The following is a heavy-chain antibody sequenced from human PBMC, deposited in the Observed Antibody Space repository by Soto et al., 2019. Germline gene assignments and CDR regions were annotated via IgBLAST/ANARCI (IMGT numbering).Heavy chain of an antibody. Sequence: EVHLVDSGGGLVQPGGSLRLSCEGSGIIFSSHWMSWVRQAPGKGLEWVANIKEDGSAKYYVDSVRGRFTISRDNAKNSLYLQMNTLRGEHTAVYYCARDEAGYTYWSQGTVVTVSS. CDR1: GIIFSSHW. V-gene: IGHV3-7*01. CDR3: ARDEAGYTY. J-gene: IGHJ4*02. CDR2: IKEDGSAK. D-gene: IGHD6-13*01.